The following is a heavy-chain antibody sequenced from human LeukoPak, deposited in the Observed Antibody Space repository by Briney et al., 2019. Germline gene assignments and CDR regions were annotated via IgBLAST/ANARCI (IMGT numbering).Heavy chain of an antibody. CDR3: ASDSSSFGLN. Sequence: SETLSLTCTVSGGSISSSSYYWGWIRQPPGKGLEWIGEINHSGSTNYNPSLKSRVTISVDTSKNQFSLKLSSVTAADTAVYYCASDSSSFGLNWGQGTLVTVSS. D-gene: IGHD6-13*01. V-gene: IGHV4-39*07. CDR1: GGSISSSSYY. CDR2: INHSGST. J-gene: IGHJ4*02.